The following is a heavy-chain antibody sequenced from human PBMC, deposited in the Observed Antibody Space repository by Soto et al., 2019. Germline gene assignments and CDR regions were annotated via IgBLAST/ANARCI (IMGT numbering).Heavy chain of an antibody. CDR3: VREGSGSYSRGYFDF. Sequence: VGSLRLSCAASGFTFSDYYMGWIRQAPGKGLEWVSGISGGGGGAYYADSVQGRFIISRDNSKNTLYLQMNSLRAEDAAIYYCVREGSGSYSRGYFDFWGRGTMVTVS. J-gene: IGHJ3*01. V-gene: IGHV3-23*01. CDR2: ISGGGGGA. D-gene: IGHD6-25*01. CDR1: GFTFSDYY.